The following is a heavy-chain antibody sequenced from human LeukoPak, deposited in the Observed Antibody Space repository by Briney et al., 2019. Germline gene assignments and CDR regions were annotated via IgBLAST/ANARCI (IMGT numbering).Heavy chain of an antibody. V-gene: IGHV3-74*03. D-gene: IGHD3-22*01. CDR3: VRYSRP. CDR1: GFTFSTYW. Sequence: GGSLRLPCAASGFTFSTYWMDWVRHAPEKGLFWVARITSDGTRTMYADSVKGRFTISRDNSQNTLYLQMNNLRAEDTAVYYCVRYSRPWGQGTLVTVSS. J-gene: IGHJ5*02. CDR2: ITSDGTRT.